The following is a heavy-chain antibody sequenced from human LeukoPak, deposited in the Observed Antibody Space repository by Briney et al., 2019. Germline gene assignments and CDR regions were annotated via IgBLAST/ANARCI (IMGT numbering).Heavy chain of an antibody. CDR1: GFTFSSYS. CDR3: ARAVSGYYDFWSGYYDY. Sequence: PGGSLRLSCAASGFTFSSYSMNWVRQAPGKGLEWVSSISSSSSYIYYADSVKGRFTISRDNAKNSLYLQMNSLRAEDTAVYYCARAVSGYYDFWSGYYDYWGQGTLVTVSS. D-gene: IGHD3-3*01. V-gene: IGHV3-21*01. CDR2: ISSSSSYI. J-gene: IGHJ4*02.